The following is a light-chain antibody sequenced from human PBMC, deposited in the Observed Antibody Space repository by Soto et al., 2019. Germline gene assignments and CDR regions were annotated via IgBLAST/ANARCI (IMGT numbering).Light chain of an antibody. J-gene: IGLJ2*01. CDR1: SSDVGGYNE. CDR2: DVT. Sequence: QSVLTKPASVSGSPGQSTTISCTGTSSDVGGYNEVSWYQQRPGKAPKLMIYDVTNRPSGVSNRFSGSKSGNTASLTISGLQAEDEAYYYCSSHAAGSTLIFGGGTKVTVL. V-gene: IGLV2-14*03. CDR3: SSHAAGSTLI.